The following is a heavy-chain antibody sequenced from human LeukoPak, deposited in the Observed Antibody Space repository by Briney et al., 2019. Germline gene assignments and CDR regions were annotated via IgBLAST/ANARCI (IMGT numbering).Heavy chain of an antibody. V-gene: IGHV4-59*01. CDR2: IYYSGST. J-gene: IGHJ6*02. CDR3: VRGYYSLDV. Sequence: PSETLSLTCTVSGDSISSYYWSWIRQPPGKGLEWIGYIYYSGSTNYNPSLKSRDTISVDTSKNQFSLKLSSVTAADTAVYYCVRGYYSLDVWGQGTTVTVSS. CDR1: GDSISSYY.